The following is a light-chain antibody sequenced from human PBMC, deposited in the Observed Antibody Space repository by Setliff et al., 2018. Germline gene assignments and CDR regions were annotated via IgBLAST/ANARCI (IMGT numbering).Light chain of an antibody. CDR3: QVWDTSSDQLDHV. Sequence: SYELTQPPSMSVAPGKTATLTCAGNNIGSKSVHWYQQKPGQAPVVVIRFDDDRPSGISERFSGSNSGNTATLTITRVEAGDEADYYCQVWDTSSDQLDHVFGGGTKVTVL. J-gene: IGLJ1*01. CDR1: NIGSKS. V-gene: IGLV3-21*04. CDR2: FDD.